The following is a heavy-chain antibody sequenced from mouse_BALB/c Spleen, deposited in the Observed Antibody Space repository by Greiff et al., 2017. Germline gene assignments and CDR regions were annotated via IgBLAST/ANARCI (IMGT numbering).Heavy chain of an antibody. V-gene: IGHV5-6-4*01. CDR1: GFTFSSYT. Sequence: EVMLVESGGGLVKPGGSLKLSCAASGFTFSSYTMSWVRQTPEKRLEWVATISSGGSYTYYPDSVKGRFTISRDNAKNTLYLQMSSLKSEDTAMYYCTRGDITTATYFDYWGQGTTLTVSS. CDR2: ISSGGSYT. J-gene: IGHJ2*01. CDR3: TRGDITTATYFDY. D-gene: IGHD1-2*01.